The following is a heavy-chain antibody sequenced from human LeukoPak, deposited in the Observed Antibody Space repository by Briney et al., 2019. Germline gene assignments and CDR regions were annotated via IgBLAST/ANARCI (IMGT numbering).Heavy chain of an antibody. CDR3: ATSYDAKTAPYDL. CDR2: IYTSGSS. J-gene: IGHJ5*02. CDR1: GGSISNYC. Sequence: PSETLSLTCTVSGGSISNYCWSWVRQPPGKGLEWIGFIYTSGSSDYNPSLKSRVTMSVDTSKNQVSMELRFLTAADTALYYCATSYDAKTAPYDLWGQGALVTASS. V-gene: IGHV4-4*09. D-gene: IGHD3-3*01.